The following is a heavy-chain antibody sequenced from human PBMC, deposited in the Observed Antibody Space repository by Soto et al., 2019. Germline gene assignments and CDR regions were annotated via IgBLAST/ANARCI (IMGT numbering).Heavy chain of an antibody. Sequence: GESLKISCKGSGYSFTSYWIGWVRQMPGKGLEWMGIIYPGDSDTRYSPSFQGQVTISADKSISTAYLQWSSLKASDTAMYYCARQFRRDYGDYGSYFDYWGQGTLVTVSS. CDR2: IYPGDSDT. D-gene: IGHD4-17*01. V-gene: IGHV5-51*01. J-gene: IGHJ4*02. CDR3: ARQFRRDYGDYGSYFDY. CDR1: GYSFTSYW.